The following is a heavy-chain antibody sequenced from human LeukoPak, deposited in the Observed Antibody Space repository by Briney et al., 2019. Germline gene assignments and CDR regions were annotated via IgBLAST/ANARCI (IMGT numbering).Heavy chain of an antibody. J-gene: IGHJ3*02. D-gene: IGHD3-22*01. CDR2: INHSGST. V-gene: IGHV4-34*01. Sequence: PSETLSLTCAVYVESFSGYYWSWIRQSPGKGLKWIGDINHSGSTNYNPSLKSRVTISVDTSKNQFSLKLSSVTAADTAVYYCARHYYDSSGYSLGAFDIWGQGTMVTVSS. CDR1: VESFSGYY. CDR3: ARHYYDSSGYSLGAFDI.